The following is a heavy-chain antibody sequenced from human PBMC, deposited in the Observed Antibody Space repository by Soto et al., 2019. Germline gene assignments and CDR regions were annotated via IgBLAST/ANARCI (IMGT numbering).Heavy chain of an antibody. CDR3: ATEPIYYNDGSGYYPLGH. CDR1: GYSFATYG. CDR2: ISAHNGDT. V-gene: IGHV1-18*04. D-gene: IGHD3-22*01. Sequence: ASVKVSCKASGYSFATYGFSWVRQAPGQGLECVGWISAHNGDTHYSQKFQGRVTLTTDTSTNTGYMELRSLTSDDTAVYFCATEPIYYNDGSGYYPLGHCGQGTLVTLST. J-gene: IGHJ4*02.